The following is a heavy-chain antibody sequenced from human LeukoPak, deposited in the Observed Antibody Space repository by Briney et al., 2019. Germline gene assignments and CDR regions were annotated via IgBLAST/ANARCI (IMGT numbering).Heavy chain of an antibody. J-gene: IGHJ4*02. D-gene: IGHD6-19*01. CDR2: IYYSGST. V-gene: IGHV4-59*01. Sequence: SETLSLTCTVSGGSISSYYWSWTRQPPGKGLEWIGYIYYSGSTNYNPSLKSRVTISVDTSKNQFSLKLSSVTAADTAVYYCARAGGYSSGPYDYWGQGTLVTVSS. CDR3: ARAGGYSSGPYDY. CDR1: GGSISSYY.